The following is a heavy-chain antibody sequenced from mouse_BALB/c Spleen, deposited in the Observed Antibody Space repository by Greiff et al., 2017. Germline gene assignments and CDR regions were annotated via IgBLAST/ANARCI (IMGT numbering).Heavy chain of an antibody. V-gene: IGHV1-7*01. J-gene: IGHJ3*01. CDR3: AVNYPFAY. CDR1: GYTFTSYW. D-gene: IGHD2-1*01. Sequence: QVQLQQSGAELAKPGASVKMSCKASGYTFTSYWMHWVKQRPGQGLEWIGYINPSTGYTEYNQKFKDKATLTADKSSSTAYMQLSSLTSEDSAVYYCAVNYPFAYWGQGTLVTVSA. CDR2: INPSTGYT.